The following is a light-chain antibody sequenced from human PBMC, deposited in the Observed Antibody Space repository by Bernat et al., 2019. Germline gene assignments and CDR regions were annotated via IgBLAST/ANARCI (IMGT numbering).Light chain of an antibody. CDR1: QSISSW. J-gene: IGKJ3*01. V-gene: IGKV1-5*03. CDR3: QQYNSYSPRA. CDR2: KAS. Sequence: DIQMTQSPSTLSASVGDRVTITCRASQSISSWLAWYQQKPGKSPKLLIYKASSLESGVPSRFSGSVSGTEFTLTISSLQPDEFETYYCQQYNSYSPRAFGPGTKVDIK.